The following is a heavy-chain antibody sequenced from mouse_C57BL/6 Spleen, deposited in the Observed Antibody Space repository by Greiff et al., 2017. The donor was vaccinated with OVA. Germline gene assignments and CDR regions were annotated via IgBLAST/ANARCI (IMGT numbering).Heavy chain of an antibody. CDR2: IYPSDSET. CDR1: GYTFTSYW. J-gene: IGHJ1*03. D-gene: IGHD1-1*01. V-gene: IGHV1-61*01. Sequence: QVQLKQPGAELVRPGSSVKLSCKASGYTFTSYWMDWVKQRPGQGLEWIGNIYPSDSETHYNQKFKDKATLTVDKSSSTAYMQLSSLTSEDSAVYYCARPYYGSSYWYFDVWGTGTTVTVSS. CDR3: ARPYYGSSYWYFDV.